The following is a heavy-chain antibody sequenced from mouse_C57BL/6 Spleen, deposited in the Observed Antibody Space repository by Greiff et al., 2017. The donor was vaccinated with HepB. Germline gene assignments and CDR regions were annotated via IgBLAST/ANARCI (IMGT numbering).Heavy chain of an antibody. CDR1: GYTFTDYY. Sequence: VQLQQSGPELVKPGASVKISCKASGYTFTDYYMNWVKQSHGKSLEWIGDINPNNGGTSYNQKFKGKATLTVDKSSSTAYMALRSLTSEDSAVYYCARSGTTVPGWFAYWGQGTLVTVSA. D-gene: IGHD1-1*01. CDR3: ARSGTTVPGWFAY. CDR2: INPNNGGT. V-gene: IGHV1-26*01. J-gene: IGHJ3*01.